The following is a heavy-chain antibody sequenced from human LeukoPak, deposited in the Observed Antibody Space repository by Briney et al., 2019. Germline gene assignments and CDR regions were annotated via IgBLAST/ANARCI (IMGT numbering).Heavy chain of an antibody. V-gene: IGHV4-61*02. D-gene: IGHD3-10*01. Sequence: SETLSLTCTVSGDSISSSDYYWAWIRQPPGKGLEWIGRIYTSGSTNYNPSLKSRVTMSVDTSKNQFSLKLSSVTAADTAVYYCARDQYYYGSGSYGLDYWGQGTLVTVSS. CDR3: ARDQYYYGSGSYGLDY. CDR2: IYTSGST. CDR1: GDSISSSDYY. J-gene: IGHJ4*02.